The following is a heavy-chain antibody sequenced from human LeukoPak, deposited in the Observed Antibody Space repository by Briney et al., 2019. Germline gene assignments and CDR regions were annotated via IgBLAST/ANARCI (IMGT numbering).Heavy chain of an antibody. CDR3: ARGPFDGGYLDY. J-gene: IGHJ4*02. CDR2: IYSGGST. V-gene: IGHV3-53*01. CDR1: GFSVSNSY. D-gene: IGHD3-22*01. Sequence: TGGSLRLSCAAPGFSVSNSYMSWVRQAPGKGLEWVSVIYSGGSTYYADSVKGRFTISRDNSRNTLYLQMNSLRAEDTAVYYCARGPFDGGYLDYWGQGTLVTVSS.